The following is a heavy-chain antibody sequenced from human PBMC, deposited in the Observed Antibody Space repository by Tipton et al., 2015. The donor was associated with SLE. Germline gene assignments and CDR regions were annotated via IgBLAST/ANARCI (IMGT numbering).Heavy chain of an antibody. CDR2: IYYKGST. V-gene: IGHV4-31*03. CDR1: GGSIHTGGYY. D-gene: IGHD6-13*01. J-gene: IGHJ4*02. Sequence: TLSLTCTVSGGSIHTGGYYWNWFRLHPGEGLEWIGYIYYKGSTYYNPSLKSRVTISIETSKRHFFLKLNSVTAADTAVYFCARAPLPGVAAAGTIEYFDYWGQGTLVSVSS. CDR3: ARAPLPGVAAAGTIEYFDY.